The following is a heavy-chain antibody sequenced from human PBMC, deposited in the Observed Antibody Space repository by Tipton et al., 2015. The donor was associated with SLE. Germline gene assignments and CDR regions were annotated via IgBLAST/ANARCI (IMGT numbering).Heavy chain of an antibody. J-gene: IGHJ4*02. CDR2: IYHSGST. V-gene: IGHV4-59*01. D-gene: IGHD3-10*01. CDR3: ARLSLGEEYFFDY. Sequence: TLSLTCAASSGSFNDYFWNWIRQPPGKGLEWIGYIYHSGSTNYNPSLKSRVTMSVDTSKNQFSLKLSSVTAADTAVYYCARLSLGEEYFFDYWGQGTLVSVSS. CDR1: SGSFNDYF.